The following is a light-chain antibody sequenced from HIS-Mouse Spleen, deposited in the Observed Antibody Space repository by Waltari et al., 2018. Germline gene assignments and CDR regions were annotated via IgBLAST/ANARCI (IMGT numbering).Light chain of an antibody. CDR2: EVS. Sequence: QSALTQPRSVSGSPGQSVTISCTGTSSAVGCYNYVSWYQQHPGKATKRMIYEVSKRPSGVPDRFSGSKSGNTASLTISGLQAEDEADYYCCSYAGSYTWVFGGGTKLTVL. J-gene: IGLJ3*02. CDR1: SSAVGCYNY. CDR3: CSYAGSYTWV. V-gene: IGLV2-11*01.